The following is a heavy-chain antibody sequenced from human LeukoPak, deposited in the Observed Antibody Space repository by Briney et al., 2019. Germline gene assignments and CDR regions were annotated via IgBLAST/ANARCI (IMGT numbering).Heavy chain of an antibody. Sequence: SETLSLTCTVSDYSISSSYYWGWVRQPPGKGLEWFGIIYHSGSTYYNPSLKSRVTISVDTSKNQFSLKLSSVTAADTAVYYCARVSGRFTWYFDLWGRGTLVTVSS. J-gene: IGHJ2*01. CDR1: DYSISSSYY. V-gene: IGHV4-38-2*02. CDR3: ARVSGRFTWYFDL. CDR2: IYHSGST.